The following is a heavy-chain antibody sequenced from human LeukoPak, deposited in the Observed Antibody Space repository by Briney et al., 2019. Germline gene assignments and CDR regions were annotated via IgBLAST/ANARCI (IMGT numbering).Heavy chain of an antibody. CDR3: ARGPRELMVYAIGY. V-gene: IGHV1-18*01. D-gene: IGHD2-8*01. Sequence: ASVKLSCKASGYTFTSYGISWVRQAPGQGLEWMGWLSAYNGNTNYAQKLQGRVTMTTDTSTSTAYMELRSLRSDDTAVYYCARGPRELMVYAIGYWGQGTLVTVSS. J-gene: IGHJ4*02. CDR1: GYTFTSYG. CDR2: LSAYNGNT.